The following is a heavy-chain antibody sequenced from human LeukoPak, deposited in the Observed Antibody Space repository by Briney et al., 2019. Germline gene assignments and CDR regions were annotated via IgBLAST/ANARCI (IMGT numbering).Heavy chain of an antibody. J-gene: IGHJ2*01. Sequence: SETLSLTCTVSGDSIVSDPYYWSWIRQPAGEGLEWIGRMRISRTTNYNPSFKSRATISADTSKNQFSLMLTSVTAADTAVYYCARTFVVVTAYWYFDLWGRGTLVTVSS. CDR3: ARTFVVVTAYWYFDL. CDR1: GDSIVSDPYY. V-gene: IGHV4-61*02. D-gene: IGHD2-21*02. CDR2: MRISRTT.